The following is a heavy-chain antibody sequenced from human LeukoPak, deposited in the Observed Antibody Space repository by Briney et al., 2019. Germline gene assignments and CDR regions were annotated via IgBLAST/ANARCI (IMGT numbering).Heavy chain of an antibody. CDR2: INPNSGGT. D-gene: IGHD2-2*01. CDR3: ARDLVVVPAAAYYFDY. CDR1: GYTFTGYY. V-gene: IGHV1-2*02. Sequence: ASVKVSCKASGYTFTGYYMHWVRQAPGQGLEWMGWINPNSGGTNYAQKFQGRVTMTRDTSISTAYMELSRLRSDDTAVYYCARDLVVVPAAAYYFDYWGQGTLVTVSS. J-gene: IGHJ4*02.